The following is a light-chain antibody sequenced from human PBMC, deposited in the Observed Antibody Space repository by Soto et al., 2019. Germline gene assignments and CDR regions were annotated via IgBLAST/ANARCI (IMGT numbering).Light chain of an antibody. V-gene: IGKV1-33*01. J-gene: IGKJ5*01. Sequence: DIQMTQSPSSLSASEGDRVTITCQASQDISNYLNWYQQKPGKAPKLLIYDASNLETGVSSRFSGSGSGTDFTFTISSLQPEDIATYYCQQYDNLPITFGQGTRLEIK. CDR2: DAS. CDR1: QDISNY. CDR3: QQYDNLPIT.